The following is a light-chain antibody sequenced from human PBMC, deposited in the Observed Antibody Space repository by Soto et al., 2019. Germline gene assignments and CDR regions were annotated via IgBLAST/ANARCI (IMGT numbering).Light chain of an antibody. V-gene: IGKV3-11*01. CDR3: QQRSNWPPFT. Sequence: EIVLTQSPAILSLSPGERATLSCRASQSVSSYLAWYQQKPGQAPRLLIYDASNRATGIPARFSGSGSGTDFTLTISSLEPEDFAVYYCQQRSNWPPFTFGPGTKVDIK. CDR1: QSVSSY. J-gene: IGKJ3*01. CDR2: DAS.